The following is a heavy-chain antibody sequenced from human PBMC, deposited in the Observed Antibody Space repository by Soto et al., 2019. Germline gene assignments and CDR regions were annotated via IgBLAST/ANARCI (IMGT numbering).Heavy chain of an antibody. D-gene: IGHD3-16*02. V-gene: IGHV3-15*01. Sequence: GGSLRLSCAASGFTFSNAWMSWVRQAPGKGLEWVGRIKSKTDGGTTDYAAPVKGRFTISRDDSKNTLYLQMNSLKTEDAAVNYCTTSGLHLGELSSPFDYWGQGTLVTVSS. CDR1: GFTFSNAW. CDR2: IKSKTDGGTT. CDR3: TTSGLHLGELSSPFDY. J-gene: IGHJ4*02.